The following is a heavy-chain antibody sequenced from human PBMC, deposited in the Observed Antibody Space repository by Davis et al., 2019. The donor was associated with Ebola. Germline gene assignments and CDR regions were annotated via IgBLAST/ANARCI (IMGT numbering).Heavy chain of an antibody. CDR2: ISSSSSYI. V-gene: IGHV3-21*01. CDR1: GFTFSSYS. Sequence: GESLKISCAASGFTFSSYSMNWVRQAPGKGLEWVSSISSSSSYIYYADSVKGRFTISRDNAKNSLYLQMNSLRAEDTAVYYCARVVEYYYDSSGYYRYYYYYYMDVWGKGTTVTVSS. CDR3: ARVVEYYYDSSGYYRYYYYYYMDV. J-gene: IGHJ6*03. D-gene: IGHD3-22*01.